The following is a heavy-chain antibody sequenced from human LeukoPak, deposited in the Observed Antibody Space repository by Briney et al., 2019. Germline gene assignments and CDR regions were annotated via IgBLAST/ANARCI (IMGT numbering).Heavy chain of an antibody. J-gene: IGHJ4*02. CDR2: IQNDGSNK. V-gene: IGHV3-30*19. CDR3: ARDDLLTGYNLDY. CDR1: GFSFRGYG. D-gene: IGHD3-9*01. Sequence: PGGSLRLSCEASGFSFRGYGMHWVRQAPGMGLEWVTFIQNDGSNKYYTDFVKGRFTISRDNSKNILYLQMSSLRAEDTALYYCARDDLLTGYNLDYWGQGTLVTVSS.